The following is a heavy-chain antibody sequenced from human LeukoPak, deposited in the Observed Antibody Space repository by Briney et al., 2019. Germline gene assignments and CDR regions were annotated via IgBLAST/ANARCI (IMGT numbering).Heavy chain of an antibody. V-gene: IGHV4-34*01. Sequence: PSETLSLTCAVYGGSFSGYYWSWIRQPPGKGLEWIGEINHSGSTNYNPSLKSRVTISVDTSKNQFSLKLSSVTAADTAVYYCARRVVVVAATRPLSTHYFDYWGQGTLVTVSS. CDR3: ARRVVVVAATRPLSTHYFDY. CDR2: INHSGST. J-gene: IGHJ4*02. CDR1: GGSFSGYY. D-gene: IGHD2-15*01.